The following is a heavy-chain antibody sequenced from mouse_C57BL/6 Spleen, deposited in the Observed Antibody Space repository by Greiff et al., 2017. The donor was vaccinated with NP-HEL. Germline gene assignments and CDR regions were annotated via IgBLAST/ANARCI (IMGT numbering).Heavy chain of an antibody. CDR1: GYTFTSYW. J-gene: IGHJ2*01. V-gene: IGHV1-53*01. CDR2: INPSDGGT. D-gene: IGHD1-1*02. CDR3: ARWGGCYCYFDY. Sequence: QVQLQQPGTELVKPGASVKLSCKASGYTFTSYWMHWVKQRPGQGLEWIGNINPSDGGTNYNEKFKSKATLTVDTSSSTAYMQLSSLTSEDSAVYSGARWGGCYCYFDYWGQGTTLTVSS.